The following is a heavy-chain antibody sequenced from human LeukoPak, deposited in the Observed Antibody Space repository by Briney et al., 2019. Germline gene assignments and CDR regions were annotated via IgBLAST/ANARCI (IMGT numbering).Heavy chain of an antibody. V-gene: IGHV4-30-4*07. J-gene: IGHJ4*02. D-gene: IGHD3-22*01. CDR2: IYYSGST. CDR1: GGSISSGGYS. Sequence: DPSETLSLTCAVSGGSISSGGYSWSWIRQPPGQGLEWIGYIYYSGSTYYNPSLKSRVTISVDTSKNQFSLKLSSVTAADTAVYYCARGHYYDSSGYYQGVFVYWGQGTLVTVSS. CDR3: ARGHYYDSSGYYQGVFVY.